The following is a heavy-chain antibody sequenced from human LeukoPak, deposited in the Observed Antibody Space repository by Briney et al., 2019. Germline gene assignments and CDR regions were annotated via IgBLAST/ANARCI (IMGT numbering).Heavy chain of an antibody. V-gene: IGHV1-2*02. CDR1: GYTLTELS. D-gene: IGHD3-22*01. CDR3: ARKQYPYYSDSRGPFDS. J-gene: IGHJ5*01. Sequence: ASVKVSCKVSGYTLTELSMHWVRQAPGQGLEWMGWINPNSGGTNYAQKFQGRVTMTRDTSISTAYMELRTLRSDDTAVYYCARKQYPYYSDSRGPFDSWGQGTLVTVSS. CDR2: INPNSGGT.